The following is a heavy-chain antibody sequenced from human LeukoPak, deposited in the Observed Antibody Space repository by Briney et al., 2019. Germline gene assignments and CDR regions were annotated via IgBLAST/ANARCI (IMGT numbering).Heavy chain of an antibody. J-gene: IGHJ4*02. D-gene: IGHD3-22*01. V-gene: IGHV3-9*01. Sequence: PGGSLRLSCVASGFTFDDYAMHWVRQAPGKGLEWVSGISWNSGSIGYADSVKGRFTISRDNAKNSLYLQMNSLRAEDTALYYCAKDVADSSGYGLDYWGQGTLVTVSS. CDR3: AKDVADSSGYGLDY. CDR2: ISWNSGSI. CDR1: GFTFDDYA.